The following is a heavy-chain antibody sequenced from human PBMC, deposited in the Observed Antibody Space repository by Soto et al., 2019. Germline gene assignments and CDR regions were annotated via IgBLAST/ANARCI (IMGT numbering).Heavy chain of an antibody. CDR1: GFTFSSDN. V-gene: IGHV3-64*02. CDR3: ARARCSSGQCYYFDY. D-gene: IGHD2-15*01. J-gene: IGHJ4*02. CDR2: ISRSGDRT. Sequence: EVQLVESGEGLVQPGGSLRLSCAASGFTFSSDNIRWIRQAPGKGLEFVSAISRSGDRTYYADSVKGRFTITRDNSKNTVWLQMGSLRAEDMAVYYCARARCSSGQCYYFDYWGRGALVSVSS.